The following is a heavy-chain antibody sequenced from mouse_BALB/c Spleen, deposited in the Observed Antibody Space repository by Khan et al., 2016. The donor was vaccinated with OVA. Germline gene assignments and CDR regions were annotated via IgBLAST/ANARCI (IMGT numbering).Heavy chain of an antibody. CDR3: ARRNNYGYYFDY. J-gene: IGHJ2*01. D-gene: IGHD1-1*01. CDR2: IRNSGDT. CDR1: GYSITSGSA. V-gene: IGHV3-2*02. Sequence: EVQLQESGPGLAKPSQSLSLTCTVTGYSITSGSAWNWIRKPPGNKLEWMGYIRNSGDTNYNPSLKSRITITRDTSKNQFFLQLNSVTSDDTAIYGCARRNNYGYYFDYWGQGTPRTVTA.